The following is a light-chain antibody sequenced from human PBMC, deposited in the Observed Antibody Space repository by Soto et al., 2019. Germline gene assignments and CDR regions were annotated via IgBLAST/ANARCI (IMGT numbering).Light chain of an antibody. V-gene: IGLV2-23*01. CDR1: NSDVGGYNL. CDR3: CSYAGSSTNTVV. CDR2: EDN. Sequence: QSVLTQPASVSGSPGQSITISCTGTNSDVGGYNLVSWYQQLPGKAPKLMIYEDNKRPSGLSDRFSGSKSGDTASLTVSGLQAEDEAYYYCCSYAGSSTNTVVFGGGTKLTVL. J-gene: IGLJ2*01.